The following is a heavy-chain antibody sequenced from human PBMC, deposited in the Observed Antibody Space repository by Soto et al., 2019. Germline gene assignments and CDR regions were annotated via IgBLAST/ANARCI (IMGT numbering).Heavy chain of an antibody. V-gene: IGHV3-74*01. CDR1: GFTFSSYW. D-gene: IGHD2-2*01. J-gene: IGHJ6*02. CDR3: ARVDCTSCYYSAYYYYYGMDV. CDR2: INSDGSST. Sequence: GGSLRLSCAASGFTFSSYWMHWVRQAPGKGLVWVSRINSDGSSTSYADSVKGRFIISRDNAKNTLYLQMNSLRAEDTAVYYCARVDCTSCYYSAYYYYYGMDVWGQGTTVTVSS.